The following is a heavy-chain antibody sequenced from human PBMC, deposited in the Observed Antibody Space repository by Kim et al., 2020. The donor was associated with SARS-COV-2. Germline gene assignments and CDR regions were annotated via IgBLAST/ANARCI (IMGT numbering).Heavy chain of an antibody. J-gene: IGHJ4*02. D-gene: IGHD3-16*01. Sequence: GGSLRLSCAASEFTFSRYAMNWVRQAPGKGLEWVSTISRNSDNIYYAESVEGRFTISRDNAKNTVYLQMNSLRVDDTAMYYCARDVSLGRWGGFDFWGQG. V-gene: IGHV3-21*01. CDR3: ARDVSLGRWGGFDF. CDR2: ISRNSDNI. CDR1: EFTFSRYA.